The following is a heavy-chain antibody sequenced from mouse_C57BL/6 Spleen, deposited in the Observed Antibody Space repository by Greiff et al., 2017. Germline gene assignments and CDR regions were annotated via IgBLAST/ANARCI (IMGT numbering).Heavy chain of an antibody. CDR3: ACGYYGSSPMAMDY. CDR2: IDPEAGET. CDR1: GFNIKDYY. Sequence: VQLQQSGAELVKPGASVKLSCTASGFNIKDYYMHWVKQRTEQGLEWIGRIDPEAGETTYAPKVPGKATGTADTSSNTANLQLSSRTSEDTAVYCCACGYYGSSPMAMDYWGQGTSVTVSS. V-gene: IGHV14-2*01. J-gene: IGHJ4*01. D-gene: IGHD1-1*01.